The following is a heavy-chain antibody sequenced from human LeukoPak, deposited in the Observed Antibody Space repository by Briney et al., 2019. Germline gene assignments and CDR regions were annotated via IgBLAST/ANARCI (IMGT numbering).Heavy chain of an antibody. V-gene: IGHV4-59*01. CDR1: GGSISSYY. CDR2: IYYSGST. Sequence: PSGTLSLTCTVSGGSISSYYWSWIRQPPGKGLEWIGYIYYSGSTNYNPSLKSRVTISVDTSKNQFSLKLSSVTAADTAVYYCARDGGGYNYGYDPTGWFDPWGQGTLVTVSS. D-gene: IGHD5-18*01. CDR3: ARDGGGYNYGYDPTGWFDP. J-gene: IGHJ5*02.